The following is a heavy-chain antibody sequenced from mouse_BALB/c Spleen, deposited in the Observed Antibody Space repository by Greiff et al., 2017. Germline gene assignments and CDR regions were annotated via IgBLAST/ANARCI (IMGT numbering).Heavy chain of an antibody. D-gene: IGHD1-1*01. CDR3: ARSGVTTVVHYYFDY. Sequence: EVKLMESGGGLVQPGGSRKLSCAASGFTFSSFGMHWVRQAPEKGLEWVAYISSGSSTIYYADTVKGRFTISRDNPKNTLFLQMTSLRSEDTAMYYCARSGVTTVVHYYFDYWGQGTTLTVSS. CDR2: ISSGSSTI. CDR1: GFTFSSFG. J-gene: IGHJ2*01. V-gene: IGHV5-17*02.